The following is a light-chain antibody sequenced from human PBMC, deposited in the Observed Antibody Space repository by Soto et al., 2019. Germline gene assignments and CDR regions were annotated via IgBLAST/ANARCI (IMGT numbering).Light chain of an antibody. CDR1: QSISNW. J-gene: IGKJ1*01. Sequence: DIQMTQSPSTLSASVGDRVPITCRASQSISNWLAWYQQKPGKAPKLLIYLASSLESGVPSRFSGSGSGTEFTLTISNLQPDDFATYYCQQSNTYSWTFGQGTKVDIK. CDR3: QQSNTYSWT. V-gene: IGKV1-5*03. CDR2: LAS.